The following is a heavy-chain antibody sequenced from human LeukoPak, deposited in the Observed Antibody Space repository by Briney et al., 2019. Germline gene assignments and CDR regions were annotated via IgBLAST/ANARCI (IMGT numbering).Heavy chain of an antibody. J-gene: IGHJ4*02. Sequence: PGGSLRLSCVASGFTVSSNYMSWVRQAPGKGLEWVSMFYSGGSTFYADSVKGRFTTARDSSKNTLYLQMNSLRAEDTAVYYCVKDNPLDYWGQGTLVIVSS. V-gene: IGHV3-66*01. CDR1: GFTVSSNY. CDR2: FYSGGST. D-gene: IGHD1-14*01. CDR3: VKDNPLDY.